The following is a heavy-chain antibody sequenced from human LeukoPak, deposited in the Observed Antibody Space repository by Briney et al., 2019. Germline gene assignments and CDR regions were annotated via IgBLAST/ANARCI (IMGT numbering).Heavy chain of an antibody. Sequence: GGSLRLSCAASGFTVSSSYMSWVRQAPGKGLEWVSVIYSGGSTYYADSVKGRFAISRDNSQNTLYLQMNSLRAEDTAVYYCARGSHYDSSGFALFDLWGRGTLVTVSS. CDR1: GFTVSSSY. D-gene: IGHD3-22*01. J-gene: IGHJ2*01. CDR3: ARGSHYDSSGFALFDL. CDR2: IYSGGST. V-gene: IGHV3-66*01.